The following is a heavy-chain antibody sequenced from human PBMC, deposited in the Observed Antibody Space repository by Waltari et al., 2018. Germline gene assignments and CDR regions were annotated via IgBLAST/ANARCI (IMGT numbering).Heavy chain of an antibody. CDR2: PSHDGANK. D-gene: IGHD6-19*01. V-gene: IGHV3-30-3*01. CDR1: GFTFSQYT. J-gene: IGHJ4*02. CDR3: ARDLGSGWYYFDS. Sequence: QVQLVESGGGVVRPGGSLRLSCTDSGFTFSQYTMHWVRQAPGKGLEWVAIPSHDGANKYYAGSVVGRFTISRDNSKNTVYLQMNSLRVEDTAVYYCARDLGSGWYYFDSWGQGTLVTVSS.